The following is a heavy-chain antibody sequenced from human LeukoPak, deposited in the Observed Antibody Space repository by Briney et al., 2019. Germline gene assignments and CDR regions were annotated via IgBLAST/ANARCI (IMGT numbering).Heavy chain of an antibody. CDR3: ARARHLSDYGDYIHPYLLDC. J-gene: IGHJ4*02. CDR1: GFTFSNYW. V-gene: IGHV3-7*01. CDR2: IKPDGSEK. D-gene: IGHD4-17*01. Sequence: GVSLRLSCVASGFTFSNYWMSWVRQAPGKGLEWVANIKPDGSEKYYVDSVKGRFTISRDNAKNSLYLQMNSLRVEDTAVYYCARARHLSDYGDYIHPYLLDCWGQGTLVTVSS.